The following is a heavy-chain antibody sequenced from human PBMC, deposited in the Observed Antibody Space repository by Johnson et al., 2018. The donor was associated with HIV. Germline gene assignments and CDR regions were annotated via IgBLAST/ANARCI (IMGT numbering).Heavy chain of an antibody. CDR2: MWYDGSNK. V-gene: IGHV3-33*01. Sequence: QEQLVESGGGVVQPGRSLRLSCAASGFTFSTYGMHWVRQAPGKGLEWVAVMWYDGSNKYYADSVKGRFTISRDNSKNTLYLQMNSLRAEDTAVYYCARDGGIQLWSAFDIWGQGTMVTVSS. D-gene: IGHD5-18*01. CDR1: GFTFSTYG. CDR3: ARDGGIQLWSAFDI. J-gene: IGHJ3*02.